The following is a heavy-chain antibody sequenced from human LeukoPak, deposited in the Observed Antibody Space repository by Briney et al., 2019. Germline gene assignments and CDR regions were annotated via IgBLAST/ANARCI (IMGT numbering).Heavy chain of an antibody. V-gene: IGHV3-64*01. CDR1: GFTFSSYA. D-gene: IGHD5-12*01. CDR2: ISSNGGST. CDR3: ARAKYSGYDSHY. Sequence: GGSLRLSCAASGFTFSSYAMHWVRQAPGKGLEYVSAISSNGGSTYYANSVKGRFTISRDNSKNTLYLQMGSLRAEDMAMYYCARAKYSGYDSHYWGQGTLVTVSS. J-gene: IGHJ4*02.